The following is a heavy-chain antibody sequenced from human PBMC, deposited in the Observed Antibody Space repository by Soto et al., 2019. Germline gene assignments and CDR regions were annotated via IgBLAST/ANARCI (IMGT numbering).Heavy chain of an antibody. CDR3: AKAPYSTHPTPAYYYYGMDV. J-gene: IGHJ6*02. CDR2: ISGSGGST. Sequence: HPGGSLRLSCAASGFTFSSYAMSWVRQAPGKGLEWVSAISGSGGSTYYADSVKGRFTISRDNSKNTLYLQMNSLRAEDTAVYYCAKAPYSTHPTPAYYYYGMDVWGQGTTVTVSS. CDR1: GFTFSSYA. D-gene: IGHD4-4*01. V-gene: IGHV3-23*01.